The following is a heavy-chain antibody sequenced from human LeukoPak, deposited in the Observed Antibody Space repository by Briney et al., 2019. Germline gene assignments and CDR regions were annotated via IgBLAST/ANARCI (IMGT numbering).Heavy chain of an antibody. CDR2: ISAYNGNT. V-gene: IGHV1-18*01. J-gene: IGHJ6*03. Sequence: ASVKVSCKASGYTFTSYGISWVRQAPGQGLEWMGWISAYNGNTNYAQKLQRRVTMTTDTSTSTAYMELRSLRSDDTAVYYCAREGPSIAANYYYYYYMDVWGQGTTVTVSS. CDR1: GYTFTSYG. CDR3: AREGPSIAANYYYYYYMDV. D-gene: IGHD6-6*01.